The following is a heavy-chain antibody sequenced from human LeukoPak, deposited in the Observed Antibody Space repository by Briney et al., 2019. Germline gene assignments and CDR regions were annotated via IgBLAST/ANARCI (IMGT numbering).Heavy chain of an antibody. D-gene: IGHD5-24*01. J-gene: IGHJ4*02. Sequence: ASVKVSCKASGYTFTSYDINWVRQATGQGLEWMGWMNHNSGNTGYAQKFQGRVTMTRNTSISTAYMELSSLRSEDTAVYYCARGKDGYNRYDYWGQGTLVTVSS. CDR3: ARGKDGYNRYDY. V-gene: IGHV1-8*01. CDR2: MNHNSGNT. CDR1: GYTFTSYD.